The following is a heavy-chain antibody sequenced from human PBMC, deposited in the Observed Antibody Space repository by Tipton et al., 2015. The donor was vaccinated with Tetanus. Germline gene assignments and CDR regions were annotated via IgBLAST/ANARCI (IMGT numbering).Heavy chain of an antibody. CDR2: INYYGTT. CDR3: ARLGYDILTGYHYDY. CDR1: RGSISRDIYN. J-gene: IGHJ4*02. D-gene: IGHD3-9*01. Sequence: TLSLTCTVSRGSISRDIYNWGWIRQPPGRGLQWIGNINYYGTTYYSPSLESRVTMSVDPPKNQFSLHLTSATAADTAVYYCARLGYDILTGYHYDYWGQGTLVTVSS. V-gene: IGHV4-39*01.